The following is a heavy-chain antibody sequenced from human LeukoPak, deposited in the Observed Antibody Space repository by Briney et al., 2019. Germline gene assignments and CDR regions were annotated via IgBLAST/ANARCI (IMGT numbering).Heavy chain of an antibody. CDR2: MNAGNGNT. V-gene: IGHV1-3*01. CDR1: GYTFTSYA. D-gene: IGHD4-17*01. J-gene: IGHJ4*02. Sequence: ASVKVSCKASGYTFTSYAMHWVRQAPGQGLEWMGWMNAGNGNTKYSQKFQGRVTITRDTSASTAYMELSSLRSEDTAVYYCARRWDPYGDPYFDYWGQGTLVTVSS. CDR3: ARRWDPYGDPYFDY.